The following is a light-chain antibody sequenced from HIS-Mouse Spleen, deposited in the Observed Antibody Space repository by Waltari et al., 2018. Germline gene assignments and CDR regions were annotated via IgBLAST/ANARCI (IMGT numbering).Light chain of an antibody. CDR3: YSTDSSGNHRV. CDR2: EDS. Sequence: SYELTQPPSVSVSPGQTARITCSGDALPKKYAYWYQQKSGQAPVLVINEDSKRPSGIPERFSGPSSGTMATLTISGAQVEDEADYYCYSTDSSGNHRVFGGGTKLTVL. J-gene: IGLJ2*01. CDR1: ALPKKY. V-gene: IGLV3-10*01.